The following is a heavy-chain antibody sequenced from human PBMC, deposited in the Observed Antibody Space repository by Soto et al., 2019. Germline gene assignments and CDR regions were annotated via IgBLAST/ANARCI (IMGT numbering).Heavy chain of an antibody. CDR3: ASETTVTTPYYYYGIDV. J-gene: IGHJ6*02. D-gene: IGHD4-4*01. V-gene: IGHV3-53*02. CDR1: GFTVSSNY. Sequence: EVQLVETGGGLIQPGGSLRLSCAASGFTVSSNYMSWVRQAPGKGLEWVSVIYSGGSTYYADSVKGRFTISRDNSKNTLYLQMNSLRAEDTAVYYCASETTVTTPYYYYGIDVWGQGTTVTVSS. CDR2: IYSGGST.